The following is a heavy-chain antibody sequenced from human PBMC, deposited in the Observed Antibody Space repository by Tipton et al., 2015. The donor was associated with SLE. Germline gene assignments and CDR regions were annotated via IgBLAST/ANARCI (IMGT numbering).Heavy chain of an antibody. V-gene: IGHV4-61*01. CDR2: IYDRGST. J-gene: IGHJ4*02. D-gene: IGHD3-3*01. CDR1: GGSASSPIDY. CDR3: ARHYNLFSAFDS. Sequence: TLSLTCTVSGGSASSPIDYWSWIRQSPGKGLEWIGSIYDRGSTNYNPSLKSRVTISVDTSKNQVSLRLTSVTAADTAVYTCARHYNLFSAFDSWGQGTLVTVSS.